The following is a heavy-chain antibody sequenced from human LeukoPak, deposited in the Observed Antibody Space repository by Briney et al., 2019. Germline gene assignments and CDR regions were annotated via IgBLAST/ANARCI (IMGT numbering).Heavy chain of an antibody. Sequence: GGSLRLSCAASGFTFSSYAMSWVRQAPGKGLEWVSRINTDGSSTDYPDSVKGRFTISRDNAKNTMHLQMNSLTAEDTAVYYCTRWSYTSGSTAYWGQGTLVTVSS. J-gene: IGHJ4*02. D-gene: IGHD6-19*01. CDR3: TRWSYTSGSTAY. CDR2: INTDGSST. V-gene: IGHV3-74*01. CDR1: GFTFSSYA.